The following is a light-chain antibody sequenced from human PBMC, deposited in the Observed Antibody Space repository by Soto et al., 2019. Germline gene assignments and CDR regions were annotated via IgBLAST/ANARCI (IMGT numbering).Light chain of an antibody. CDR2: RNN. Sequence: QSVLTQPPSASGTPGQRVTISCSGSSSNIGSNYVYWYQQLPGTAPKLLIYRNNQRPSGVPDRFAGSKFGSSASLAISGLWSEDEADYYGAAWDDSLSGVVVGGGTTLAVL. V-gene: IGLV1-47*03. CDR1: SSNIGSNY. CDR3: AAWDDSLSGVV. J-gene: IGLJ2*01.